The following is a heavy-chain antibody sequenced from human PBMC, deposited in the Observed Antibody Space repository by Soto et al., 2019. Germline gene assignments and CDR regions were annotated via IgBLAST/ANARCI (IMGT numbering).Heavy chain of an antibody. D-gene: IGHD5-12*01. Sequence: QVQLVQSGAEVKKPGASVKVSCKASGYTFTGYYMHWVRQAPGQGLEWMGWINPNSGGTNYAQKCQGRVTMTRDTSISTAYMELSRLRSDDTAVYYCAREESGYPPYGMDVWGQGTTVTVSS. J-gene: IGHJ6*02. CDR2: INPNSGGT. CDR1: GYTFTGYY. V-gene: IGHV1-2*02. CDR3: AREESGYPPYGMDV.